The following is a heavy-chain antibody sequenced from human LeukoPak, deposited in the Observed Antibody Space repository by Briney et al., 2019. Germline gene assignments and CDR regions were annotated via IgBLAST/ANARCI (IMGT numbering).Heavy chain of an antibody. V-gene: IGHV3-30*01. Sequence: GRSLRLSCAASGFTFSSYAMHWVRQAPGKGLEWVAVISYDGSNKYYADSVEGRFTISRDNSKNTLYLQMNSLRAEDTAVYYCAREYGGGLDYWGQGTLVTVSS. CDR2: ISYDGSNK. D-gene: IGHD3-10*01. J-gene: IGHJ4*02. CDR3: AREYGGGLDY. CDR1: GFTFSSYA.